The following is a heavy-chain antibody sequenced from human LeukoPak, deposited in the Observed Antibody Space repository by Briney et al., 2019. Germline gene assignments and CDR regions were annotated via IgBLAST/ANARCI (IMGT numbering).Heavy chain of an antibody. CDR3: ARLPFLRLGIIDY. V-gene: IGHV4-39*07. CDR2: IYYTGST. Sequence: SETLSLTCTVSGGSISNNGYYWSWIRHPPGKALEWIGHIYYTGSTYYNPSLKSRVTISVDTSKNQFSLKLSSVTAADTAVYYCARLPFLRLGIIDYWGQGTLVTVSS. J-gene: IGHJ4*02. CDR1: GGSISNNGYY. D-gene: IGHD7-27*01.